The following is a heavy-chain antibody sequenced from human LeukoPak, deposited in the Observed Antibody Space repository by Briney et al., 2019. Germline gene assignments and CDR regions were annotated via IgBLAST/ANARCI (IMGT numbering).Heavy chain of an antibody. Sequence: GSLRLSCAASGFTFSDYFMSWIRQAPGKGLEWIGEINHSGSTNYNPSLKSRVTISVDTSKNQFSLKLSSVTAADTAVYYCARDGSDSSGYYYPPHFDYWGQGTLVTVSS. CDR1: GFTFSDYF. V-gene: IGHV4-34*01. CDR2: INHSGST. J-gene: IGHJ4*02. D-gene: IGHD3-22*01. CDR3: ARDGSDSSGYYYPPHFDY.